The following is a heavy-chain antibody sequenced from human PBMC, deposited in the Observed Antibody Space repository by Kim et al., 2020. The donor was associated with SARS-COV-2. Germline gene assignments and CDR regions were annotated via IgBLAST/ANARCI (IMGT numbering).Heavy chain of an antibody. D-gene: IGHD1-26*01. CDR2: IWYAGSNK. J-gene: IGHJ6*02. Sequence: GGSLRLSCAASGFTFSSYGMHWVRQAPGKGLEWVAVIWYAGSNKYYADSVKGRFSISRDNSKNTLYLQMNSLRVVATAVYYCARDLLVGATSYGMDVWGQGTTVTVS. V-gene: IGHV3-33*01. CDR3: ARDLLVGATSYGMDV. CDR1: GFTFSSYG.